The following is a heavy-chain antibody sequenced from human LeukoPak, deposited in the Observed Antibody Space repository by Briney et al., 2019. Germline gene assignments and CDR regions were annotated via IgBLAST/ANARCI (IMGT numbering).Heavy chain of an antibody. V-gene: IGHV3-64*01. CDR2: ISSNGGST. J-gene: IGHJ4*02. CDR1: GFTFGSYA. CDR3: ARDALSVEMATILDY. D-gene: IGHD5-24*01. Sequence: GGSLRLSCAASGFTFGSYAMHWVRQAPGKGLEYVSAISSNGGSTYYANSVKGRFTISRDNSKNTLYLQMGSLRAEDMAVYYCARDALSVEMATILDYWGQGTLVTVSS.